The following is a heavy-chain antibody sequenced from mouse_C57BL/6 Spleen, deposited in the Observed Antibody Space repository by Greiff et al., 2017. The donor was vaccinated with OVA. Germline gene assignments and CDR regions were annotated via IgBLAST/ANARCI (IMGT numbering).Heavy chain of an antibody. CDR1: GFTFSDYY. J-gene: IGHJ2*01. CDR3: ASATTPRGYFDY. D-gene: IGHD1-1*01. CDR2: INYDGSST. V-gene: IGHV5-16*01. Sequence: EVKLMESEGGLVQPGSSMKLSCKASGFTFSDYYMAWVRQVPEKGLEWVANINYDGSSTYYLDSLKSRFIISRDNAKNILYMQMSSLKSEDTATDYCASATTPRGYFDYWGQGTTLTVSS.